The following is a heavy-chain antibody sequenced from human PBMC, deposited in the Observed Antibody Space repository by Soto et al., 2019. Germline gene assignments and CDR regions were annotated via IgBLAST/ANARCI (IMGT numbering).Heavy chain of an antibody. Sequence: QVQLQESGPGLVKPSETLSLTCTVSGGSISSYYWSWIRQPAGKGLEWIGRIYTSGSTNYNPSLKSRVTMSVDTSKNQFSLKLSSVTAADTAVYYCAREGAGREYYYDSSGYYYFDYWGQGTLVTVSS. D-gene: IGHD3-22*01. CDR3: AREGAGREYYYDSSGYYYFDY. CDR1: GGSISSYY. J-gene: IGHJ4*02. V-gene: IGHV4-4*07. CDR2: IYTSGST.